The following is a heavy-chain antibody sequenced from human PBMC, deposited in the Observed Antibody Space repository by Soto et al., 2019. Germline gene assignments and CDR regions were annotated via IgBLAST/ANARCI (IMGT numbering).Heavy chain of an antibody. CDR3: AKVVVAAMVGYYFDY. CDR1: GFTFSSYA. D-gene: IGHD2-15*01. V-gene: IGHV3-23*01. Sequence: GGSLRLSCAASGFTFSSYAMSWVRQAPGKGLEWVSAISGSGGSTYYADSVKGRFTISRDNSKNTLYLQMNSLRAEDTAVYYCAKVVVAAMVGYYFDYWGQGTLVTVSS. J-gene: IGHJ4*02. CDR2: ISGSGGST.